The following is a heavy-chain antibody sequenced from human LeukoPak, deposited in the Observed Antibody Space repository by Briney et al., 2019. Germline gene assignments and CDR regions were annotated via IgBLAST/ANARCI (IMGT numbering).Heavy chain of an antibody. J-gene: IGHJ4*02. Sequence: AGGSLRLSCVASGFALINYNMNWVRQAPGKEPEWISILNPTATSVMYADSLKGRFSVSRDNAKNTFFLHMNRLTVEDTAMYYCARDRGWIRDYWGRGTPVTVSS. V-gene: IGHV3-48*04. CDR2: LNPTATSV. CDR3: ARDRGWIRDY. D-gene: IGHD2-2*03. CDR1: GFALINYN.